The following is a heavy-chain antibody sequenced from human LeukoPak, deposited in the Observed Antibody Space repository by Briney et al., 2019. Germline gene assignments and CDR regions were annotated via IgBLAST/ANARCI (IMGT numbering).Heavy chain of an antibody. Sequence: GGSLRLSCAASGFTFSTYGMHWVRQAPGKGLEWVAVMSYDGSNKYYADSVKGRFTISRDNSKNTLYLQMNSLGAEDTAVYYCAKTLYSGYANPFDCWGQGTLVAVSS. J-gene: IGHJ4*02. CDR1: GFTFSTYG. D-gene: IGHD5-12*01. CDR3: AKTLYSGYANPFDC. CDR2: MSYDGSNK. V-gene: IGHV3-30*18.